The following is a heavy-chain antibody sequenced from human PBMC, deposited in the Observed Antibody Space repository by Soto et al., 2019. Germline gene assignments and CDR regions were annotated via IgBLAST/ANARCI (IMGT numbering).Heavy chain of an antibody. CDR2: IRSKAYGGTT. CDR3: RGDCSSTSCYLPHYYYGMDV. D-gene: IGHD2-2*01. V-gene: IGHV3-49*04. CDR1: GFTFGDYA. J-gene: IGHJ6*02. Sequence: PGGSLRLSCTASGFTFGDYAMSWVRQAPGKGLEWVGFIRSKAYGGTTEYAASVKGRFTISRDDSKSIAYLQMNSLKTEDTAVYYCRGDCSSTSCYLPHYYYGMDVWGQGTTVTVSS.